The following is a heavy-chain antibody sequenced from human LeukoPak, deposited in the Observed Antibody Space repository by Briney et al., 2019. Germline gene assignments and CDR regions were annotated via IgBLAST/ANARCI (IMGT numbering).Heavy chain of an antibody. CDR3: ASHSSSWYGFDY. V-gene: IGHV3-74*01. D-gene: IGHD6-13*01. J-gene: IGHJ4*02. Sequence: PGGSLRLSCAASGFTFSSSWMHWVRHAPGKGLVWVSRINSDGSTTSYADSVKGRFTISRDNSKNTLYLQMNSLRAEDTAVYYCASHSSSWYGFDYWGQGTLVTVSS. CDR1: GFTFSSSW. CDR2: INSDGSTT.